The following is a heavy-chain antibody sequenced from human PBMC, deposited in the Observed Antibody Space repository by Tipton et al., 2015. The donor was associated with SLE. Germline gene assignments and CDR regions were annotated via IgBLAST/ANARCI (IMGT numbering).Heavy chain of an antibody. J-gene: IGHJ2*01. CDR3: ARRLGNWYFDL. Sequence: LRLSCAVYGGSFSDFYWSWVRQPPGKGLEWIGEINHSGSTNYNPSLKSRVTISVDTSKNQFSLKVSSVTAADTAVHYCARRLGNWYFDLWGRGTLVTVSS. CDR1: GGSFSDFY. CDR2: INHSGST. D-gene: IGHD7-27*01. V-gene: IGHV4-34*01.